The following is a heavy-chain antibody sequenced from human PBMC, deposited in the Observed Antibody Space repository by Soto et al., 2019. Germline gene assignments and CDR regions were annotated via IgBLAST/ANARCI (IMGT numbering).Heavy chain of an antibody. V-gene: IGHV3-23*01. Sequence: PGGSLRLSCAASGFSFSTSSMAWVRQPPGKGLEWVSAISPSASDTLYADSVKGRFTISRDNSQNTLFLQMTSLRADDTAVYYCAKGGYTFAYVWGKGALVPVSS. CDR2: ISPSASDT. D-gene: IGHD5-18*01. J-gene: IGHJ4*02. CDR1: GFSFSTSS. CDR3: AKGGYTFAYV.